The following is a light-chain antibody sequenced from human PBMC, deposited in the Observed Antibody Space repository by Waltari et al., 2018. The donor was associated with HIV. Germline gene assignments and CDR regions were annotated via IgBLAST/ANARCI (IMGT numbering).Light chain of an antibody. J-gene: IGLJ3*02. CDR3: QSYDSRNHWV. V-gene: IGLV6-57*03. CDR1: SGSTGINY. CDR2: DDN. Sequence: NFMLTQSHSVSESPGKTVTISCTRSSGSTGINYVQWYHQHPCSAPPTVIFDDNQSPPAVPDRFSGSIDSSSNSASLTISGLKTEDEADYYCQSYDSRNHWVFGGGTKLTVL.